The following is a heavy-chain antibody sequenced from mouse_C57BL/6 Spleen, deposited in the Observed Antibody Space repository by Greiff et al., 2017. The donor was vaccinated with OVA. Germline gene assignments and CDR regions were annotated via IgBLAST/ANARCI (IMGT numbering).Heavy chain of an antibody. CDR3: ARIRSITTEEAEY. CDR1: GFSLSTFGMG. V-gene: IGHV8-8*01. Sequence: QVTLKVSGPGILQPSQTLSLTCSFSGFSLSTFGMGVGWIRQPSGKGLEWLAHIWWDDDKYYNPALKSRLTISKDTSNNQVLLMIVHADTADTATYYSARIRSITTEEAEYWGQGTTVTVSA. CDR2: IWWDDDK. J-gene: IGHJ2*01. D-gene: IGHD1-2*01.